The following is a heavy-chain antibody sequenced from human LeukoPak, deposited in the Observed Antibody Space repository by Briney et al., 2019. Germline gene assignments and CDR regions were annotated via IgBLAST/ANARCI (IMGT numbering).Heavy chain of an antibody. CDR2: IYPGDSDT. Sequence: KHGKSLKISCKASGYSFSNYWIAWVRQMPGKGLEWMGIIYPGDSDTRYSPSFQGQVTISADKSISTAYLQWSSLKASDTAMYYCARSITMVRGVFDYWGQGTLVTVSS. D-gene: IGHD3-10*01. J-gene: IGHJ4*02. V-gene: IGHV5-51*01. CDR3: ARSITMVRGVFDY. CDR1: GYSFSNYW.